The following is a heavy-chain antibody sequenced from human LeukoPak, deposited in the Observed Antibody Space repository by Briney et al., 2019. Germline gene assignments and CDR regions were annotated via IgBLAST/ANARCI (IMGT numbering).Heavy chain of an antibody. CDR2: IYPRDGST. V-gene: IGHV1-46*01. CDR3: VRDEWHYYDSSGYYSLGLGY. Sequence: ASVKVSCKASGYTFTSNYIHWVRQAPGQGLEWMGMIYPRDGSTSYAQKFQGRVTVTRDTSTSTVHMELSGLRSEDTAVYYCVRDEWHYYDSSGYYSLGLGYWGQGTLVTVSS. CDR1: GYTFTSNY. J-gene: IGHJ4*02. D-gene: IGHD3-22*01.